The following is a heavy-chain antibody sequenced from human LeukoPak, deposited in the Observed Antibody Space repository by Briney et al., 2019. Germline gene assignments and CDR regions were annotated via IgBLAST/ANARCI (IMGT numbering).Heavy chain of an antibody. Sequence: PGGSLRLSCAASGFTFSDYYMSWIRQAPGKGLEWVSYISSSSNYTNYADSVKGRFTISRDNAKNSLYLQMNSLRAEDTAVYYCARVGSSGQLDYWGQGTLVTVSS. CDR2: ISSSSNYT. V-gene: IGHV3-11*05. CDR1: GFTFSDYY. J-gene: IGHJ4*02. D-gene: IGHD6-19*01. CDR3: ARVGSSGQLDY.